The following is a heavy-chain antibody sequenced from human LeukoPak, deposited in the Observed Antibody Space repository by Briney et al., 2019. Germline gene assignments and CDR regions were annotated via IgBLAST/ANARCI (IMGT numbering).Heavy chain of an antibody. J-gene: IGHJ1*01. Sequence: PGGSLRLSCAASGFTFSSYSMNWVRQAPGKGLEWVSSISSSSSYIYYADSVKGRFTISRDNAKNSLYLRMNSLRAEDTAVYYCARSGSYSEYFQHWGQGTLVTVSS. V-gene: IGHV3-21*01. CDR3: ARSGSYSEYFQH. CDR2: ISSSSSYI. D-gene: IGHD1-26*01. CDR1: GFTFSSYS.